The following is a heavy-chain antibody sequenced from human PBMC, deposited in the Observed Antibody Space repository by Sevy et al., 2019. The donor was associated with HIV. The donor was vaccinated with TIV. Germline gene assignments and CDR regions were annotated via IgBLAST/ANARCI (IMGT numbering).Heavy chain of an antibody. V-gene: IGHV1-46*01. CDR2: INPNGGGT. CDR3: ARVDSCGGDCYYFDY. J-gene: IGHJ4*02. D-gene: IGHD2-21*02. CDR1: GYTFTDYY. Sequence: ASVKVSCTASGYTFTDYYIHWVRQAPGQGLECMGIINPNGGGTNYAQSFQGRVTMTRDTSTSTVYMELSSLRSEDSAVYYCARVDSCGGDCYYFDYWVQGTLVTVSS.